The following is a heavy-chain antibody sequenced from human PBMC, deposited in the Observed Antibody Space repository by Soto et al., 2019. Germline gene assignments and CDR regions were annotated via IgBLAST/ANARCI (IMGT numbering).Heavy chain of an antibody. Sequence: QGQLVESGGGLVKPGGSLRLSCAASGFTFSDYYMSWIRRAPGKGLEWVSYINTRSTTIYYADSVKGRFTISRDNARNSLFLQMNSLRAEDTAVYYCASGTVEHYYYYGMGVWGQGTTVTVSS. CDR3: ASGTVEHYYYYGMGV. V-gene: IGHV3-11*01. D-gene: IGHD3-10*01. CDR1: GFTFSDYY. J-gene: IGHJ6*02. CDR2: INTRSTTI.